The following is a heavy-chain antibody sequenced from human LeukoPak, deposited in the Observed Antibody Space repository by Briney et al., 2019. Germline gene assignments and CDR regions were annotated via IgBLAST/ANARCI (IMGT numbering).Heavy chain of an antibody. Sequence: GGSLRLSCAASGFTFSSYAMHWVRQAPGKGLEWVAVISYDGSNKYYADSVKGRFTISRDNSKNTLYLQMNSLRAEDTAVYYCARTSGYDSPYYYYYGMDVWGQGTTVTVSS. D-gene: IGHD5-12*01. CDR3: ARTSGYDSPYYYYYGMDV. CDR1: GFTFSSYA. V-gene: IGHV3-30-3*01. CDR2: ISYDGSNK. J-gene: IGHJ6*02.